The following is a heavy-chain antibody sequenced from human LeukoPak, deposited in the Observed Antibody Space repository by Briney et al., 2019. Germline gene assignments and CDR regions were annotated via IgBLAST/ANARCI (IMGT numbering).Heavy chain of an antibody. V-gene: IGHV3-33*01. CDR2: IWYDGSNK. D-gene: IGHD2-8*01. CDR3: ATGVTNVGGGY. Sequence: GGSLRLSCAASGFTFSSYGMHWVRQAPGKGLEWVAVIWYDGSNKYYADSVKGRFTISRDISKNTLYLQMNSLRAEDTAVYYCATGVTNVGGGYWGQGTLVTVSS. J-gene: IGHJ4*02. CDR1: GFTFSSYG.